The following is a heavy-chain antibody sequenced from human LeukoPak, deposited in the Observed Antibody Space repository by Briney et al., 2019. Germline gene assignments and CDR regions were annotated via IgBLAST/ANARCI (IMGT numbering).Heavy chain of an antibody. CDR2: IYYSGST. V-gene: IGHV4-59*12. CDR1: GGSISSYY. CDR3: ARDLTVVVPAAKAGNWFDP. Sequence: TETLSLTCTVSGGSISSYYWSWIRQPPGKGLEWIGYIYYSGSTNYNPSLKSRVTISVDTSKNQFSLKLSSVTAADTAVYYCARDLTVVVPAAKAGNWFDPWGQGTLVTVSS. J-gene: IGHJ5*02. D-gene: IGHD2-2*01.